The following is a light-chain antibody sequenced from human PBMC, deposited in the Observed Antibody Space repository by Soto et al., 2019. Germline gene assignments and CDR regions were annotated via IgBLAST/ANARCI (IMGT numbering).Light chain of an antibody. J-gene: IGKJ2*01. CDR3: QQYNKWTHQYT. Sequence: EIVMTQSPATLSVSPGERATLSCRASQSISSDLAWYQQKPGQAPRLLIYGASTRATDIPARSSGSGSGTDFTLTISSLQSEDFAVYYCQQYNKWTHQYTFGQGTKLEIK. CDR1: QSISSD. V-gene: IGKV3-15*01. CDR2: GAS.